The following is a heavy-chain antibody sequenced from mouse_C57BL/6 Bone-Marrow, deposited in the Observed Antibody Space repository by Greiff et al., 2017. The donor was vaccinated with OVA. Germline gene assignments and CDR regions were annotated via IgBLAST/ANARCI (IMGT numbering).Heavy chain of an antibody. J-gene: IGHJ3*01. Sequence: EVKVVESGGGLVQPGGSMKLSCVASGFTFSNYWMNWVRQSPEKGLEWVAQIRLKSDNYATHYAESVKGRFTISRDDSKSSVYLQMNNLRAEDTGIYYCTAGDGYPSWFAYWGQGTLVTVSA. CDR2: IRLKSDNYAT. CDR1: GFTFSNYW. V-gene: IGHV6-3*01. CDR3: TAGDGYPSWFAY. D-gene: IGHD2-3*01.